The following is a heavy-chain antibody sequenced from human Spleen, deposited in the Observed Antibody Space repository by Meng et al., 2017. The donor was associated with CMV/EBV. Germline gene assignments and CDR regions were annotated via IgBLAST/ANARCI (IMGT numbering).Heavy chain of an antibody. J-gene: IGHJ5*02. D-gene: IGHD6-6*01. V-gene: IGHV3-7*04. Sequence: YGDSVKGRFTISRDSAKDSLYLQMSDLRVEDTATYYCVRMPARGWFDPWGQGTLVTVSS. CDR3: VRMPARGWFDP.